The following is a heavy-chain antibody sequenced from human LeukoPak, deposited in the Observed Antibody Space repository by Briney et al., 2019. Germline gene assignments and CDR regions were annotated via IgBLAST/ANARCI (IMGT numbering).Heavy chain of an antibody. CDR3: ARPYYYDSRIDP. J-gene: IGHJ5*02. CDR2: MYYSGST. V-gene: IGHV4-30-4*01. D-gene: IGHD3-22*01. CDR1: GGSISSGDYY. Sequence: PSETLSLTCTVSGGSISSGDYYWSWIRQPPGKGLEWIGYMYYSGSTSYNPSLKSRVTISVDTSKNQFSLKLSSVTAADTAVYYCARPYYYDSRIDPWGQGTLVTVSS.